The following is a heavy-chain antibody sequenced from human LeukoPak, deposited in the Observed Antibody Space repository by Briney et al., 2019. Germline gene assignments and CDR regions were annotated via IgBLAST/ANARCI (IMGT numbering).Heavy chain of an antibody. J-gene: IGHJ4*02. Sequence: SETLSLTCAISGGSISGTAYYWGWIRQPPGKGLEWIGSIYYSGSTYYNPSLKSRLTISVDTSKNQFSLKLCSVTAADTAVYYCARASTIFGHSDYWGQGTLVTVSS. V-gene: IGHV4-39*07. CDR2: IYYSGST. D-gene: IGHD3-3*01. CDR1: GGSISGTAYY. CDR3: ARASTIFGHSDY.